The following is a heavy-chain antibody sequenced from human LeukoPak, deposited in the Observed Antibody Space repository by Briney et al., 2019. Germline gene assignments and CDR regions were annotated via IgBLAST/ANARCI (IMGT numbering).Heavy chain of an antibody. CDR1: GGSISSGGYY. CDR2: IYYSGST. Sequence: SETLSLTCTVSGGSISSGGYYWTWIRQHPGKGLEWIGYIYYSGSTYYNPSLKSRVTISENTSKNQFSLKLSSVSAADTAVYYCARESPAHYFDYWGQGTLVTVSS. V-gene: IGHV4-31*03. J-gene: IGHJ4*02. CDR3: ARESPAHYFDY.